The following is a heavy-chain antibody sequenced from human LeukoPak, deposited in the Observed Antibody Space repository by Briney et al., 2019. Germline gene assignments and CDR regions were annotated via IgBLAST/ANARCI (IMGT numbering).Heavy chain of an antibody. V-gene: IGHV1-18*01. D-gene: IGHD3-10*01. CDR1: GYSFNSYG. CDR3: SRRSGYNYYYMDV. Sequence: ASVKVSCKASGYSFNSYGISWVRQAPGQGLEWMGWISTYTGNTNYAQTLQGRVTLTTDTSTSTAYMELTSLRPSDQAVYYCSRRSGYNYYYMDVWGKGTTVTVSS. J-gene: IGHJ6*03. CDR2: ISTYTGNT.